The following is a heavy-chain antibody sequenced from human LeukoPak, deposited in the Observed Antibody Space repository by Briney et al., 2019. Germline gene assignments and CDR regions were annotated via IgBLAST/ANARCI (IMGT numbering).Heavy chain of an antibody. D-gene: IGHD3-3*01. CDR3: ARLYYDFWSGYYYYYYYYMDV. CDR1: GGTFSSYA. CDR2: IFPIVGTA. J-gene: IGHJ6*03. Sequence: ASVKVSCKASGGTFSSYAISWVRQAPGQGLEWMGGIFPIVGTANYAQKFQGRVTITADKSTSTAYMELRSLRSDDTAVYYCARLYYDFWSGYYYYYYYYMDVWGKGTPVTVSS. V-gene: IGHV1-69*06.